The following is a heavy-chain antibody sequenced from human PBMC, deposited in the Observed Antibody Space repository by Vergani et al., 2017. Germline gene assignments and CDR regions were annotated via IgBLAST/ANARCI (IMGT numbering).Heavy chain of an antibody. V-gene: IGHV3-33*06. CDR2: TWYDGNKK. CDR3: AKSGRSGSQNRGTDY. D-gene: IGHD1-26*01. CDR1: GFTFNQYG. J-gene: IGHJ4*02. Sequence: QVQLVESGGGVVQPGRSLRLSCAASGFTFNQYGVHWVRQAPGKGLEWVAVTWYDGNKKQYAASVKGRFTISRDNSKSTMYLQMNSLRAEDTAVYYCAKSGRSGSQNRGTDYWSEGLLVTVSS.